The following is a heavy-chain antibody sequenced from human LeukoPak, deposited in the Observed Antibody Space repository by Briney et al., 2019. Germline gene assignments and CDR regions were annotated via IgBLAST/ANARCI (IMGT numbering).Heavy chain of an antibody. J-gene: IGHJ4*02. D-gene: IGHD3-10*01. Sequence: GGSLRLSCAASGFTFSSYWMSWVRQAPGKGLEWVANIKQDGSEKYYVDSVKGRFTISRDNAKNSLYLQMNSLRAEDTAVYYCARDRPLLWFGELLYNRPEMGYFDYWGQGTLVTVSS. CDR2: IKQDGSEK. CDR3: ARDRPLLWFGELLYNRPEMGYFDY. V-gene: IGHV3-7*01. CDR1: GFTFSSYW.